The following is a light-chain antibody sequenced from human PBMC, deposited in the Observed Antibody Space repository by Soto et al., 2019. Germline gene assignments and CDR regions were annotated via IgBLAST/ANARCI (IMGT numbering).Light chain of an antibody. CDR2: EGS. Sequence: QSALTQPASVSGSPGQSITISCTGTSSDVGSYNLVSWYQQHPGKAPKPMIYEGSKRPSGVSNRFSGSKSGNTASLTISGLQAEDEADYYCCSYAGTNTVHVVFGGGTKLTVL. CDR1: SSDVGSYNL. CDR3: CSYAGTNTVHVV. V-gene: IGLV2-23*03. J-gene: IGLJ2*01.